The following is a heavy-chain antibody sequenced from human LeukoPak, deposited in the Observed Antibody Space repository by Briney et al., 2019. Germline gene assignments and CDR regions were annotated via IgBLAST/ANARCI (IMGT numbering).Heavy chain of an antibody. CDR1: GFTFSSYA. CDR3: AKVNYYESSDIGLFDY. CDR2: ISGSGTST. D-gene: IGHD3-22*01. J-gene: IGHJ4*02. Sequence: GGSLRLSCAASGFTFSSYAMSWVRQAPGKGLEWVSGISGSGTSTFYADSVRGRFTISRDHSKNTSYLQMNSLRAGDTAVYYCAKVNYYESSDIGLFDYWGQGTLVTVSS. V-gene: IGHV3-23*01.